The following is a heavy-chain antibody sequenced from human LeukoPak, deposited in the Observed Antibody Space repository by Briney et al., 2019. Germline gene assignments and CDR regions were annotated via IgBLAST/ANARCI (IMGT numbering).Heavy chain of an antibody. CDR2: INPKNGGT. J-gene: IGHJ3*01. D-gene: IGHD1-26*01. CDR1: GYTFTGYY. Sequence: GASVKVSCKASGYTFTGYYMHWVRQAPGQGLEWMGWINPKNGGTESAQRFQGRVFMTRDTSISTAYIELRTLTPDDTAMYYCVARENSALRAWGQGTMVTVSS. CDR3: VARENSALRA. V-gene: IGHV1-2*02.